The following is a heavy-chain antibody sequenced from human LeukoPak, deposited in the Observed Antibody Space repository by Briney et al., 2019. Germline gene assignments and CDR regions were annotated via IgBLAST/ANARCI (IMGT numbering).Heavy chain of an antibody. CDR1: GFTVSSNY. Sequence: GGSLRLPCAASGFTVSSNYMNWVRQAPGKGLEWVSVIYSGGSTYYADSVKGRFTISRDNSKNTLYLQMNSLRAEDTAVYYCARRGTSSSWAHFDYWGQGTLVTVSS. CDR3: ARRGTSSSWAHFDY. V-gene: IGHV3-53*01. CDR2: IYSGGST. D-gene: IGHD6-13*01. J-gene: IGHJ4*02.